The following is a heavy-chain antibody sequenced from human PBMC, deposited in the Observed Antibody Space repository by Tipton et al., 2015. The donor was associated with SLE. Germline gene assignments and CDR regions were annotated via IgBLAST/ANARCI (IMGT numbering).Heavy chain of an antibody. CDR2: IYYSGST. CDR3: ARDHTTVTTAYFDL. V-gene: IGHV4-59*11. D-gene: IGHD4-17*01. Sequence: LRLSCTVSGGSISSHYWSWIRQPPGKGLEWIGYIYYSGSTNYNPSLKSRVTISVDTSKNQFSLKLSSVTAADTAVYYCARDHTTVTTAYFDLWGRGTLVTVSS. CDR1: GGSISSHY. J-gene: IGHJ2*01.